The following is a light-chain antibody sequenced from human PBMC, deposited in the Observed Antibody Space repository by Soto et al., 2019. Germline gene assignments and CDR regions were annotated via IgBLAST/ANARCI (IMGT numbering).Light chain of an antibody. J-gene: IGKJ1*01. V-gene: IGKV1-39*01. CDR1: QSISSY. Sequence: EIQMTHSPSSLSASVGDRVTITCRASQSISSYLTWYQQKPGKAPKLLIYAASSLQSGVPSRFSGSGSGTDLTITISSMKTEDFETYYCQQSYSNPWTFGHGTKVDIK. CDR3: QQSYSNPWT. CDR2: AAS.